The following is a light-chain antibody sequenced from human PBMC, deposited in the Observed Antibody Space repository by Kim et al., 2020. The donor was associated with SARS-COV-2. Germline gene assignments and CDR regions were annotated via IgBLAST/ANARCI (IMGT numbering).Light chain of an antibody. CDR1: QSVSSSY. J-gene: IGKJ2*02. CDR3: QQYGSSLRT. Sequence: LSPGERATLSCRASQSVSSSYLAWYQQKPGQAPRRLIYGASSRATGIPDRFSGRGSGTDFTLTISRLEPEDFAVYYCQQYGSSLRTFGQGTKLEI. CDR2: GAS. V-gene: IGKV3-20*01.